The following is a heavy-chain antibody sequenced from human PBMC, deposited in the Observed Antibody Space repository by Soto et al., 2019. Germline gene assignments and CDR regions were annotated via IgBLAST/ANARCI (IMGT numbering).Heavy chain of an antibody. V-gene: IGHV4-34*01. CDR1: GGSFSGYY. J-gene: IGHJ4*02. CDR2: INHSGST. CDR3: ARSLGGSSGWYYFDY. D-gene: IGHD6-19*01. Sequence: PSETLSLTCAVYGGSFSGYYWSWIRQPPGKGLEWIGEINHSGSTNYNPSLKSRVTISVDTSKNQFSLKLSSVTAADTAVYYCARSLGGSSGWYYFDYWGQGTLVTVSS.